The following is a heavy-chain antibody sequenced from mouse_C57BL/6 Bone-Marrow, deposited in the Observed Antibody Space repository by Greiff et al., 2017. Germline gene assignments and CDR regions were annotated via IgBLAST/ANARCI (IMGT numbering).Heavy chain of an antibody. D-gene: IGHD1-1*01. J-gene: IGHJ3*01. CDR1: GYTFTSYW. Sequence: VQLQQPGAELVKPGASVKLSCKASGYTFTSYWMHWVKQRPGRGLEWIGRIDPNSGGTKYNEKFKSKATLTVDKPSSTAYMQLSSLPSADSAVYYCARGAFYYGSSYTWCAYWGQGTLVTVSA. CDR3: ARGAFYYGSSYTWCAY. V-gene: IGHV1-72*01. CDR2: IDPNSGGT.